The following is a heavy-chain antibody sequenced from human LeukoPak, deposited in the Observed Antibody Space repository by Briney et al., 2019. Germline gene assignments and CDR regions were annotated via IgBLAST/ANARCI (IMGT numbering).Heavy chain of an antibody. V-gene: IGHV3-74*01. CDR2: INSDGSWT. CDR3: AKDKGNYYDSSGYFDY. Sequence: GGSLRLSCAASGNYWMHWVRQVPGKGLVWVSHINSDGSWTSYADSVKGRFTISRDNSKNTLYLQMNSLRVEDTAEYYCAKDKGNYYDSSGYFDYWGQGTLVTVSS. J-gene: IGHJ4*02. CDR1: GNYW. D-gene: IGHD3-22*01.